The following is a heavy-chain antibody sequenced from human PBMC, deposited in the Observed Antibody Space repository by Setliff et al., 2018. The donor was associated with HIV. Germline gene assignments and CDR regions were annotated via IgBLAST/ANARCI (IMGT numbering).Heavy chain of an antibody. D-gene: IGHD3-22*01. CDR1: GASINSGSYF. Sequence: SETLSLTCDVSGASINSGSYFWSWIRQPAGKGLECIGRIYSSGSINYNASLKSRVTMSVDTSKNQVSLQLRSVTAADTAVYYCARGITQHISMIRYFDYWGQGTLVTVSS. J-gene: IGHJ4*02. CDR3: ARGITQHISMIRYFDY. V-gene: IGHV4-61*02. CDR2: IYSSGSI.